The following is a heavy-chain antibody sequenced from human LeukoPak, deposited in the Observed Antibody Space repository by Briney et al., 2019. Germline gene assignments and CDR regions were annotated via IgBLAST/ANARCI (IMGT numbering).Heavy chain of an antibody. CDR1: GYTFTDYY. CDR3: ATKSSGYGLDDFDI. D-gene: IGHD5-12*01. Sequence: ASVKLSCKASGYTFTDYYMHWVQQAPGKGLEWMGLVDPEDGETISAAKFKGRVTGTADTSTGTAYMELSSLRSEDTAVYCCATKSSGYGLDDFDIWGQGTMVTVSS. V-gene: IGHV1-69-2*01. J-gene: IGHJ3*02. CDR2: VDPEDGET.